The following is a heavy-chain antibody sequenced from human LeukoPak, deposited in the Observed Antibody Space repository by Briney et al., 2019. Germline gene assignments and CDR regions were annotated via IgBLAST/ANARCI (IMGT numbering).Heavy chain of an antibody. J-gene: IGHJ4*02. D-gene: IGHD1-1*01. Sequence: SQTLSLTCAISGDSVSSNSAAWNWIRQSPSRGLEWLGRTYYRSKWYNDYAVSVKSRITINPDTSKNQFSLQLNSVTPEDTAVYYCARENSENWNAGNYFDYWGQGTLVTVSS. CDR3: ARENSENWNAGNYFDY. CDR1: GDSVSSNSAA. CDR2: TYYRSKWYN. V-gene: IGHV6-1*01.